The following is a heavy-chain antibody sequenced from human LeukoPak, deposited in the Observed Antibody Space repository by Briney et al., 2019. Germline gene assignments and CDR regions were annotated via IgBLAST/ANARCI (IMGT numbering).Heavy chain of an antibody. CDR2: ISGSGGST. V-gene: IGHV3-23*01. CDR3: AKYRGGSYYAGLFDY. CDR1: GFTFSSYA. J-gene: IGHJ4*02. D-gene: IGHD1-26*01. Sequence: GGSLRLSCAASGFTFSSYAMSWVRQAPGKGLEWVSAISGSGGSTYYADSVKGRFTISRDNSKNTLYLQMNSLRAEDTAVYYCAKYRGGSYYAGLFDYWGQGTLVTVSS.